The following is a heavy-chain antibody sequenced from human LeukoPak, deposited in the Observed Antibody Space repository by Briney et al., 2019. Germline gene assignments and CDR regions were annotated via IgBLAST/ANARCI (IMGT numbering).Heavy chain of an antibody. CDR2: ISTYNGNT. Sequence: ASVKVSCKASGYTFTSYGISWVRQAPGQGLEWMGWISTYNGNTNYAQKLQGRVTMTTDTSTSTAYMELRSLRSDDTAVYYCARNGQPFYYYYMDVWGKGTTVTISS. D-gene: IGHD5-18*01. J-gene: IGHJ6*03. CDR3: ARNGQPFYYYYMDV. CDR1: GYTFTSYG. V-gene: IGHV1-18*01.